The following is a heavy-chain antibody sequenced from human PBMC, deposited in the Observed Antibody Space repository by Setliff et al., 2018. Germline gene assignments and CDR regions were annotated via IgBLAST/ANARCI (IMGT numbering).Heavy chain of an antibody. CDR3: AREFPGGTKGFDY. D-gene: IGHD1-1*01. Sequence: ASVKVSCKASGYTFTGYYMHWVRQAPGQGLEWMGWINPNSGGTNYAQKFQGWVTMTRDTSISTAYMELSRLRSDDTAVYYCAREFPGGTKGFDYWGQGTLVTVSS. CDR1: GYTFTGYY. V-gene: IGHV1-2*04. CDR2: INPNSGGT. J-gene: IGHJ4*02.